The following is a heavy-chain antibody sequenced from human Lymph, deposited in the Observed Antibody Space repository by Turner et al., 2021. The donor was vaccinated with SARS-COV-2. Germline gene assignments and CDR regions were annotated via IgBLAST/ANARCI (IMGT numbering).Heavy chain of an antibody. J-gene: IGHJ6*02. CDR2: ISYDGSNK. CDR1: GFTFSSYG. Sequence: QVQLVEAGGGVVQPGRSLRPPCAASGFTFSSYGMPWVRQAPGRGLEWVAVISYDGSNKYYADSVKGRFTISRDNTKKTLYLQMNSLRAEDTAVYYCAKVRSIFGVVIGGMDVWGQGTTVTVSS. CDR3: AKVRSIFGVVIGGMDV. V-gene: IGHV3-30*18. D-gene: IGHD3-3*01.